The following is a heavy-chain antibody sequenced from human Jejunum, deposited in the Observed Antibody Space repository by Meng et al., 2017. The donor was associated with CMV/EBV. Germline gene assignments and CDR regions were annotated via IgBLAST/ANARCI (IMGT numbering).Heavy chain of an antibody. CDR1: GYTFTSHY. D-gene: IGHD3-10*01. CDR3: ARDRGMKSTGGSFDY. Sequence: SGYTFTSHYIEWVRQAPGQGLEWMGIINPSGGISSAPAQKFQGRVTMTRDASTSTVYMELSSLRSEDTAIYYCARDRGMKSTGGSFDYWGQGTLVTVSS. V-gene: IGHV1-46*01. CDR2: INPSGGIS. J-gene: IGHJ4*02.